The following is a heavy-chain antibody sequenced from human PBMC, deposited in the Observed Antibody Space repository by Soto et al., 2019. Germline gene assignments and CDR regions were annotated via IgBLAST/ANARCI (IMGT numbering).Heavy chain of an antibody. CDR1: GFTFSDYY. CDR2: ISSSSSYT. D-gene: IGHD3-10*01. J-gene: IGHJ5*02. CDR3: ARNHYGPGWFDP. Sequence: QVQLVESGGGLVKPGGSLRLSCAASGFTFSDYYMSWIRQAPGKGLEWVSYISSSSSYTNYADSVKRRFTISRDNAKNSLYLQLNSLRADDTSAYYCARNHYGPGWFDPWGQGTLVTVSS. V-gene: IGHV3-11*06.